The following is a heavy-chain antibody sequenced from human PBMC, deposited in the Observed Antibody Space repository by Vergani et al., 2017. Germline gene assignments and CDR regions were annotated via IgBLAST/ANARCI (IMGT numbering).Heavy chain of an antibody. CDR1: GFTFSSYA. Sequence: VQLVESGGGLIQPGGSLRLSCAASGFTFSSYAMHWVRQAPGKGLEWVAVISYDGSNKYYADSVKGRFTISRDNSKNTLYLQMNSLRAEDTAVYYCARGDRKAYCGGDCYRWLYYYYYMDVWGKGTTVTVSS. J-gene: IGHJ6*03. V-gene: IGHV3-30-3*01. CDR3: ARGDRKAYCGGDCYRWLYYYYYMDV. CDR2: ISYDGSNK. D-gene: IGHD2-21*01.